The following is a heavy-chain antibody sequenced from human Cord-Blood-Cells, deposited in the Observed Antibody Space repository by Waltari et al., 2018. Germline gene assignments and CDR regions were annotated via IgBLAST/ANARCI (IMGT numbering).Heavy chain of an antibody. CDR3: ARSIYDYNYYYGMDV. CDR2: IYHSGST. Sequence: QLQLQESGSGLVKPSQTLSLTCAVPGGSISSGGYSWSWIRPPPGKGLEWIGYIYHSGSTYYNPSLKSRVTISVDRSKNQFSLKLSSVTAADTAVYYCARSIYDYNYYYGMDVWGQGTTVTISS. V-gene: IGHV4-30-2*01. J-gene: IGHJ6*02. D-gene: IGHD5-12*01. CDR1: GGSISSGGYS.